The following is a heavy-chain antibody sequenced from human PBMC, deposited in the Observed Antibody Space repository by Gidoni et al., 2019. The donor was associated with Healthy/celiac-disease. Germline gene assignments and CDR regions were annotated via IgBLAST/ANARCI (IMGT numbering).Heavy chain of an antibody. V-gene: IGHV1-69*01. CDR3: ANNLHSGQHVPHGMDA. CDR2: IIPIFCTA. D-gene: IGHD1-1*01. J-gene: IGHJ6*02. CDR1: GGTFSSYA. Sequence: QVQLVQSGAEVKKPGSSVKVSCTASGGTFSSYAISWVRQAPGQGLEWIGGIIPIFCTANYAQKFQGRVTITADESTSTAYMELSSLRSEDTAVYYCANNLHSGQHVPHGMDAWGQGTTVTVSS.